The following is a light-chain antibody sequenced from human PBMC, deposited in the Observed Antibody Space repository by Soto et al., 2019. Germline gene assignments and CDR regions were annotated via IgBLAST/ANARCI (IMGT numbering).Light chain of an antibody. V-gene: IGKV1-5*03. CDR3: QQCNSYSST. Sequence: DIQMTQSPSTLSASVGDRVTITCRASQSISSWLAWYQQKPGKAPKLLIYKASSLESGVPSRFSGSGSGTEFSLTSSSLQPDDFATYYCQQCNSYSSTFGQGTKLEIK. CDR1: QSISSW. J-gene: IGKJ2*02. CDR2: KAS.